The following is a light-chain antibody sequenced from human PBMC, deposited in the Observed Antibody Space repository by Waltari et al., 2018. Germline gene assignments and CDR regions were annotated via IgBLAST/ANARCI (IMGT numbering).Light chain of an antibody. V-gene: IGKV3-11*01. Sequence: EIVLTQSPATLSLSPGDRATLPCRASQSVSSYLAWYQQKPGQAPRLLIYDSSTRPTGIPARFSGSGSGTDCTLTISSLEPEDFAVYYCQLRTNWPSYTFGRGTKLEIK. CDR2: DSS. CDR1: QSVSSY. J-gene: IGKJ2*01. CDR3: QLRTNWPSYT.